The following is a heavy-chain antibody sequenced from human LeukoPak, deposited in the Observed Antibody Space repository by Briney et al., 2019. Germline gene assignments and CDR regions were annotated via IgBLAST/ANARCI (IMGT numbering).Heavy chain of an antibody. D-gene: IGHD2-15*01. CDR2: ITSTSTYI. Sequence: GRSLRLSCAASGFIFSSYNMNWVRQAPGKGLEWVSSITSTSTYISYADSVKGRFTISRDNAKSSLYLQMNSLSAEDTAVYYCARGYCSGLFAGGYFDCWGQGSLVTVSS. J-gene: IGHJ4*02. CDR1: GFIFSSYN. V-gene: IGHV3-21*01. CDR3: ARGYCSGLFAGGYFDC.